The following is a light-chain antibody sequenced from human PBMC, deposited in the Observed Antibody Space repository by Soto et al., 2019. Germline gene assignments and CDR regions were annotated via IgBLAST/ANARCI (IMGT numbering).Light chain of an antibody. CDR3: QQYNNWPPWT. CDR2: GAS. Sequence: EIVLTQSPGTLSLSPGERATLSCRASHSVSSNYLAWYQHKPGQAPRLLIYGASSRATGIPARFSGSGSGTEFTLTIRSLQSEDFAVYYCQQYNNWPPWTFGQGTTGDIK. V-gene: IGKV3D-15*01. CDR1: HSVSSN. J-gene: IGKJ1*01.